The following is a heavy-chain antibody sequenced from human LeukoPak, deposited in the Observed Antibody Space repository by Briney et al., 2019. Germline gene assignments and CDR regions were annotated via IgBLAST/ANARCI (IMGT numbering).Heavy chain of an antibody. Sequence: SETLSLTCAVSGGSISSNYRWTWVRQPPGKGLEWIGEIYHSGSTNYNPSLKSRVTLSVDKSKNQFSLKLSSVTAADTAVYYCGRDNRRGLPQFDYWGQGTLVTVSS. CDR1: GGSISSNYR. D-gene: IGHD2/OR15-2a*01. CDR3: GRDNRRGLPQFDY. CDR2: IYHSGST. V-gene: IGHV4-4*02. J-gene: IGHJ4*02.